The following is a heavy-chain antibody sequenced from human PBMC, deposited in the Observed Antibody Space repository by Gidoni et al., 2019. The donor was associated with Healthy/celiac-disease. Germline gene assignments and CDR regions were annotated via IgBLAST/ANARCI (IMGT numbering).Heavy chain of an antibody. Sequence: QVQLVESGGGVVQPGRSLRLSCAASGFTFSSYGIHWVRQAPGKGLEWVAVIWYDGSNKYYADSVKGRFTISRDNSKNTLYLQMNSLRAEDTAVYYCARDRFVAGSYFDYWGQGTLVTVSS. D-gene: IGHD6-19*01. V-gene: IGHV3-33*01. CDR3: ARDRFVAGSYFDY. CDR2: IWYDGSNK. J-gene: IGHJ4*02. CDR1: GFTFSSYG.